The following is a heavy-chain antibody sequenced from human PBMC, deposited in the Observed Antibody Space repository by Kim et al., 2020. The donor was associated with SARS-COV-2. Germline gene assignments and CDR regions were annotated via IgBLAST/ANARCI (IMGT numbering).Heavy chain of an antibody. V-gene: IGHV2-70*01. J-gene: IGHJ4*02. D-gene: IGHD6-13*01. CDR2: DK. Sequence: DKYYSTSLKTRLTISKDTSKSQVVLTMTNMDPVDTATYYCARMRAAAGQDYWGQGTLVTVSS. CDR3: ARMRAAAGQDY.